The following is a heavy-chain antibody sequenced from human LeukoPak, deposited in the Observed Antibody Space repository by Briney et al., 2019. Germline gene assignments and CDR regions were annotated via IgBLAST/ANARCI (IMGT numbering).Heavy chain of an antibody. V-gene: IGHV3-7*01. CDR2: IKQDGSEK. Sequence: PGGSLRLSCAASGFTFSSYWMSWVRQAPGKGLEWVANIKQDGSEKYYVDSVKGRVTISRDNAKNSLYLQMNSLRAEDTAVYYCARDQVEEQWLYFGYSYYYSMAVWGKGTTVTNSS. D-gene: IGHD6-19*01. CDR1: GFTFSSYW. CDR3: ARDQVEEQWLYFGYSYYYSMAV. J-gene: IGHJ6*03.